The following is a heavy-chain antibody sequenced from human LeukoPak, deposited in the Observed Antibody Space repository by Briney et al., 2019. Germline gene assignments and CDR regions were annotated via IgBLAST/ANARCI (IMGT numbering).Heavy chain of an antibody. J-gene: IGHJ5*02. CDR2: ISGSGGST. CDR3: ASGWPSGWFDP. D-gene: IGHD5-24*01. CDR1: GFTFSSYA. V-gene: IGHV3-23*01. Sequence: GGSLRLSCAASGFTFSSYAMSWVRQAPGKGLEWVSAISGSGGSTYYADSVKGRFTISRDNSKNTLYLQMSSLRSEDTAVYYCASGWPSGWFDPWGQGTLVTVSS.